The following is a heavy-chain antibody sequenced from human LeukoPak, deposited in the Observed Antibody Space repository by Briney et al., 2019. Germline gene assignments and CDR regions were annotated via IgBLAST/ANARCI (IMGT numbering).Heavy chain of an antibody. D-gene: IGHD3-3*01. Sequence: SETLSLTRTVSGGSISSFYWSWIRQPPGKGLEWIGYIYYSGSTNYNPSLKSRVTISVDTSKNQFSLKLSSVTAADTAVYYCARDRDDFWSGYYTPGLAFDIWGQGTMVTVSS. J-gene: IGHJ3*02. CDR3: ARDRDDFWSGYYTPGLAFDI. V-gene: IGHV4-59*01. CDR2: IYYSGST. CDR1: GGSISSFY.